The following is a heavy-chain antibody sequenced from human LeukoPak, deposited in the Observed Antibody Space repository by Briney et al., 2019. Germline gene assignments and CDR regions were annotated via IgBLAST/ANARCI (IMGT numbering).Heavy chain of an antibody. V-gene: IGHV4-61*02. CDR2: IYTSGST. CDR3: ARDQDSSSWTPFDY. Sequence: SETLSLTCTVSGGSISSGSYYWSWIRQPAGKGLEWIGRIYTSGSTNYNPSLKSQVTISVDTSKNQFSLKLSSVTAADTAVYYCARDQDSSSWTPFDYWGQGTLVTVSS. J-gene: IGHJ4*02. D-gene: IGHD6-13*01. CDR1: GGSISSGSYY.